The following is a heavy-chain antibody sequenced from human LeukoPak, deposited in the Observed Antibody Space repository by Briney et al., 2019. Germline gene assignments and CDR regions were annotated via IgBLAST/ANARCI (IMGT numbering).Heavy chain of an antibody. CDR1: GGTFSNYA. Sequence: ASVKVSCKASGGTFSNYAINWVRQAPGQGLEWMGRIIPFFGTTNYAQNFQGRVTITTDESTSTAYMELTSLRSEDTAVYYCARGPNYGSGMGAFDTWGQGTMVSVSS. CDR2: IIPFFGTT. D-gene: IGHD3-10*01. CDR3: ARGPNYGSGMGAFDT. V-gene: IGHV1-69*05. J-gene: IGHJ3*02.